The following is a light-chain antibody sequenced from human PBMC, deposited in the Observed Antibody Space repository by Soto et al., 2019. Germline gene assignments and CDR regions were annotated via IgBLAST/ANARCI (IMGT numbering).Light chain of an antibody. V-gene: IGKV1-39*01. CDR2: AAS. J-gene: IGKJ1*01. CDR1: QSIARY. CDR3: KQSYRAWWT. Sequence: DIQMTQSPSSLSASVGDRVTITCRASQSIARYLNWYQQKPGKAPKLLIYAASTLQSDVPSRFRASGSGTDFTLTISSLQPEDFATYYGKQSYRAWWTFGQGTKV.